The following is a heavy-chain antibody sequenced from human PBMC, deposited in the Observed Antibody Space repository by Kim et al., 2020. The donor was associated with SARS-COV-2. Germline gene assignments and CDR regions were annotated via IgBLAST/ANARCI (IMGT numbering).Heavy chain of an antibody. CDR2: IYSGGST. Sequence: GGSLRLSCAASGFTVSSNYMRWVRQAPGKGLEWVSVIYSGGSTFYADSVQVRFTISRDNYKNTVYLQMNSLRVEDTAVYFCSRGRGGTGAGFDYWGQGTLVTVSS. D-gene: IGHD7-27*01. J-gene: IGHJ4*02. CDR3: SRGRGGTGAGFDY. CDR1: GFTVSSNY. V-gene: IGHV3-53*01.